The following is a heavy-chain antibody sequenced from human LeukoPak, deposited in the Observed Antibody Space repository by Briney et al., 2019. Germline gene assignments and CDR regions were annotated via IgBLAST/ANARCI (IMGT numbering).Heavy chain of an antibody. Sequence: GGSLRLSCAASGFTFSDHYMSWIRQAPGKGLEWLSYISSSGTTIYYTDSVKGRFTISRDNAKNSLYLQMNSLRAEDTAIYYCAKDHPVDSSGYSSGYYFDYWGQGTLVTVSS. V-gene: IGHV3-11*01. J-gene: IGHJ4*02. D-gene: IGHD3-22*01. CDR3: AKDHPVDSSGYSSGYYFDY. CDR2: ISSSGTTI. CDR1: GFTFSDHY.